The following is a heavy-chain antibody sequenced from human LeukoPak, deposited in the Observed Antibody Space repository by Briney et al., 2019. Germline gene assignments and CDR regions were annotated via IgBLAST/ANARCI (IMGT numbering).Heavy chain of an antibody. V-gene: IGHV3-9*03. CDR1: GFTFDDYA. J-gene: IGHJ4*02. Sequence: GGSLRLSCAASGFTFDDYAMHWVRQAPGKGLEWVSGISWNSGSIGYADSVKGRFTISRDNAKNSLYLQMNSLKAEDMALYYCAKGGYSGYDSGFDYWGQGTLVTVSS. CDR3: AKGGYSGYDSGFDY. D-gene: IGHD5-12*01. CDR2: ISWNSGSI.